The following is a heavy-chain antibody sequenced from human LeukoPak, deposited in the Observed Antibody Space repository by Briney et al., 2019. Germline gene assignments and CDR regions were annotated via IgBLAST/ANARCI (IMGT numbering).Heavy chain of an antibody. CDR1: GYTFTSYD. J-gene: IGHJ4*02. V-gene: IGHV1-8*03. CDR2: MNPNSGNT. CDR3: ARSLTYSGYDSFMY. Sequence: PGASVKVSCKASGYTFTSYDINWVRQATGQGLEWMGWMNPNSGNTGYAQKFQGRVTITRNTSISTAYMELSSLRSEDTAVYYCARSLTYSGYDSFMYWGQGTLVTVSS. D-gene: IGHD5-12*01.